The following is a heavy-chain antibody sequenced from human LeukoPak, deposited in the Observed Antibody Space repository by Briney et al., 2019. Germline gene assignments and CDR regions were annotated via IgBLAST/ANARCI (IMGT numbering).Heavy chain of an antibody. CDR2: IYYSGST. CDR3: ARATRIAVAGIFDY. J-gene: IGHJ4*02. V-gene: IGHV4-61*01. Sequence: SETLSLTCTVSGGSVSSGSYYWGWIRQPPGKGLEWIGYIYYSGSTNYNPSLKSRVTISVDTSKNQFSLKLSSVTAADTAVYYCARATRIAVAGIFDYWGQGTLVTVSS. D-gene: IGHD6-19*01. CDR1: GGSVSSGSYY.